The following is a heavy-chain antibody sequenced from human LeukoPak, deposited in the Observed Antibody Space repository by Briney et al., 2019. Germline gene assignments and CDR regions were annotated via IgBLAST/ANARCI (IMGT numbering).Heavy chain of an antibody. D-gene: IGHD2-21*01. V-gene: IGHV1-2*06. CDR3: ARDAYAYCGGDCYNFDY. CDR1: GYTFTGYY. J-gene: IGHJ4*02. Sequence: ASVKVSCKASGYTFTGYYMHWVRQAPGQGLEWMGRINPNSGGTNYAQKFQGRVTMTRDTSISTAYMELSRLRSDDTAVYYCARDAYAYCGGDCYNFDYWGQGTLVTVSS. CDR2: INPNSGGT.